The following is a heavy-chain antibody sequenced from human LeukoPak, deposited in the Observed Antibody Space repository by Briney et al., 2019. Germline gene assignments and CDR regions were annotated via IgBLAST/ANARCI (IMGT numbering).Heavy chain of an antibody. CDR2: IYYSGST. Sequence: SETLSLTCTVSGGSISSSSYYWGWIRQPPGKGLEWIGSIYYSGSTYYSPSLKSRVTISIDTSKNQFSLKLSSVTAADTAVYYCAKFDRWVEGNFDSWGQGTLVYVSS. V-gene: IGHV4-39*07. CDR1: GGSISSSSYY. J-gene: IGHJ4*02. D-gene: IGHD1-1*01. CDR3: AKFDRWVEGNFDS.